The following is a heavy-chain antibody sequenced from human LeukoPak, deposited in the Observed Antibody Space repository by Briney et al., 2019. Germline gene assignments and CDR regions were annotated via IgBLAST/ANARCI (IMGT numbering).Heavy chain of an antibody. Sequence: PSETLSLTCTASGGSISSSRYYWAWIRQPPGKGLDWIGSISYSGSTYYNPSLKSRVTISVDTSKNQFSLKLSSVTAADTAVYYCARHYEHFDYWGQGTLVTVSS. CDR1: GGSISSSRYY. V-gene: IGHV4-39*01. D-gene: IGHD5-12*01. CDR3: ARHYEHFDY. CDR2: ISYSGST. J-gene: IGHJ4*02.